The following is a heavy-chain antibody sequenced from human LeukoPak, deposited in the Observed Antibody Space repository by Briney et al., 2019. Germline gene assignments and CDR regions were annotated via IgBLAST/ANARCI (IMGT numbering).Heavy chain of an antibody. Sequence: SETLSLTCTVSGGSISSYYWSWIRQPPGKGLEWIGYIYYSGSTNYNPSLKSRVTISVDTSKNQFPLKLSSVTAADTAVYYCARGGVWGSYLYWGQGTLVTVSS. CDR3: ARGGVWGSYLY. CDR2: IYYSGST. J-gene: IGHJ4*02. V-gene: IGHV4-59*01. CDR1: GGSISSYY. D-gene: IGHD3-16*02.